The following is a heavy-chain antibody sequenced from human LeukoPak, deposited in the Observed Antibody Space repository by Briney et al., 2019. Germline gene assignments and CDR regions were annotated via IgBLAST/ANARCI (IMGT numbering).Heavy chain of an antibody. V-gene: IGHV4-38-2*02. Sequence: PSETLSLTCTVSNYSISNGYYWGWIRQPPGKGLEWIGSIYHSGSTYYNPSLKSRVTISVDTSKNQFSLKLSSVTAADTAIYFCARWIYSGSYYYFDFWGQGILVTVSS. D-gene: IGHD3-10*01. CDR3: ARWIYSGSYYYFDF. CDR2: IYHSGST. J-gene: IGHJ4*02. CDR1: NYSISNGYY.